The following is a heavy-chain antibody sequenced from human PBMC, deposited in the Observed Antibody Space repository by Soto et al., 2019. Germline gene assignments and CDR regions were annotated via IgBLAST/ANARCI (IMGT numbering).Heavy chain of an antibody. Sequence: PGGSLRLSCAASGFPFSSYWMSWVRQAPGKGPEWVASIKQDGSNKYYADSVKGRFTISRDNSKNTLYLQMNSLRAEDTAVYYCAKSGDGYNFGIEGPWGQGTLVTVSS. CDR1: GFPFSSYW. D-gene: IGHD5-12*01. J-gene: IGHJ5*02. V-gene: IGHV3-30*02. CDR3: AKSGDGYNFGIEGP. CDR2: IKQDGSNK.